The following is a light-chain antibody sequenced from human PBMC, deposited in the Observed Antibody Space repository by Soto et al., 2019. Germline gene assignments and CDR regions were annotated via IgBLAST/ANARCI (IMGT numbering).Light chain of an antibody. CDR2: GAS. CDR1: QIISSSY. CDR3: QQYGRSPPWT. V-gene: IGKV3-20*01. Sequence: EIVLTQSPGTLSVSLGDRATLSCRASQIISSSYLAWYQQKPGQAPRLLFYGASNRATGIPDRFSGSGSGTDFTLTISRLEPEDVAVYYCQQYGRSPPWTFGQGTKVEIK. J-gene: IGKJ1*01.